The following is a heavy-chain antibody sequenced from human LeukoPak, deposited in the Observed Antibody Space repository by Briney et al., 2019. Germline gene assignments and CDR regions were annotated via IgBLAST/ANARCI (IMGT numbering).Heavy chain of an antibody. CDR1: GFTFSNYG. Sequence: GGSLRLSCAASGFTFSNYGMHWVRQAPGKGLEWVAIISYDGSNKYYADSVRGRFTISRDNSKNTLYLQMNSLRAEDTAVYYCAKDSGDSSGYPTGTGYFQHWGQGTLVTVSS. CDR2: ISYDGSNK. V-gene: IGHV3-30*18. D-gene: IGHD3-22*01. J-gene: IGHJ1*01. CDR3: AKDSGDSSGYPTGTGYFQH.